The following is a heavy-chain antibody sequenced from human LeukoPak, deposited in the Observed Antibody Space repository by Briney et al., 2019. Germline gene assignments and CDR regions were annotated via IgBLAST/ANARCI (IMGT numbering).Heavy chain of an antibody. CDR3: ARHLWDSSGWYPADY. V-gene: IGHV4-4*02. CDR2: IYHSGST. CDR1: GGSISSSNW. Sequence: SGTLSLTCAVSGGSISSSNWWSWVRQPPGKGLEWIGEIYHSGSTNYNPSLKSRVTISVDKSKNQFSLKLSSVAAADTAVYYCARHLWDSSGWYPADYWGQGTLVTVSS. D-gene: IGHD6-19*01. J-gene: IGHJ4*02.